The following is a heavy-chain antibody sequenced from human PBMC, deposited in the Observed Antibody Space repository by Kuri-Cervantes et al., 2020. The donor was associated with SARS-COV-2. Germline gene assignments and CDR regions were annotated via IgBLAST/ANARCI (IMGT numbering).Heavy chain of an antibody. D-gene: IGHD6-13*01. V-gene: IGHV4-59*01. CDR2: IYYSGST. J-gene: IGHJ3*02. Sequence: SETLSLTCTVSGGSISSYYWSWIRQPAGKGLEWIGYIYYSGSTNYNPSLKSRVTISVDTSKNQFSLKLSSVTAADTAVYYCARGAGYSSSWYRGGAFYIWGQGTMVTVSS. CDR1: GGSISSYY. CDR3: ARGAGYSSSWYRGGAFYI.